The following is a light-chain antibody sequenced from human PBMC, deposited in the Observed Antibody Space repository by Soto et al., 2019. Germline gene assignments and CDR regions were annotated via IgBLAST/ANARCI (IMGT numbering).Light chain of an antibody. V-gene: IGKV3-15*01. J-gene: IGKJ1*01. CDR3: QQYQNLWT. CDR2: RAS. Sequence: EIVMTQSPATLSVSPGERATLSCTASHYVYSNVAWFQQRPGQAPRLLIYRASARATGTPARFSGSGSGTEFTLTITSLQSEDCALYYCQQYQNLWTFGQGTEV. CDR1: HYVYSN.